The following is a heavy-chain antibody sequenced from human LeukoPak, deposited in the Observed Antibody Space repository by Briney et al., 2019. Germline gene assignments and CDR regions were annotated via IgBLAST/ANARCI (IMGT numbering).Heavy chain of an antibody. V-gene: IGHV1-2*06. D-gene: IGHD3-10*01. J-gene: IGHJ3*02. CDR3: ASPRRNRKELLWFGETSHDAFDI. Sequence: GASVKVSCXASGYTFTGYYMHWVRQAPGQGLEWMGRINPNSGGTNYAQKFQGRVTMTRDTSISTAYMELSGLRSDDTAVYYCASPRRNRKELLWFGETSHDAFDIWGQGTMVTVSS. CDR1: GYTFTGYY. CDR2: INPNSGGT.